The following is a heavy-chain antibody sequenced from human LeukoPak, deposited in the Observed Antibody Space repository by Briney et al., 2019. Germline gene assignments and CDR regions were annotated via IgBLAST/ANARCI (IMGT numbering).Heavy chain of an antibody. D-gene: IGHD6-13*01. CDR3: AREDSRYWYFDL. J-gene: IGHJ2*01. V-gene: IGHV1-69*13. CDR2: IIPIFGTA. Sequence: ASVKVSCKASGGTFSSYAISWVRQAPGQGLEWMGGIIPIFGTANYAQKFQGRVTITADESTSTAYMELSSLRSEDTAVYYCAREDSRYWYFDLWGRGTLVTVSS. CDR1: GGTFSSYA.